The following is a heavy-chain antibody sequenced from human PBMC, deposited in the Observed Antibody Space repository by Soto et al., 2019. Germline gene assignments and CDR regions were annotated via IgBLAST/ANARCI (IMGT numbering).Heavy chain of an antibody. V-gene: IGHV4-59*01. CDR1: GGPISSYY. J-gene: IGHJ4*02. CDR3: AYGDSRGPFDS. CDR2: IYNSGST. Sequence: QVQLQESGPGLVRPSETLSLTCTVSGGPISSYYWRWIRQPPGKGLEWIGYIYNSGSTNYNPSLTRRVTISVDTSKNQFSLKLSSVTAADTAVYYCAYGDSRGPFDSWGQGTLVTFSS. D-gene: IGHD4-17*01.